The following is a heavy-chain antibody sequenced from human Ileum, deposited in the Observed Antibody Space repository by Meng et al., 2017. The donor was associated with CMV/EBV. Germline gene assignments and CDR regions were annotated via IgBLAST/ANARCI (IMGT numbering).Heavy chain of an antibody. V-gene: IGHV4-39*07. Sequence: QVQPQESGPGMGTPSETLSLTCTVTGGSISSGTYYWAWIRQSPGKGLEWIGSIYYSGSTYDNPSLKSRVTMPVDTFKNQFSLKLTSVTAADTAVYYCAGDWGPYSSRGYFDPWGQGTLVTVSS. CDR3: AGDWGPYSSRGYFDP. J-gene: IGHJ5*02. CDR1: GGSISSGTYY. CDR2: IYYSGST. D-gene: IGHD6-13*01.